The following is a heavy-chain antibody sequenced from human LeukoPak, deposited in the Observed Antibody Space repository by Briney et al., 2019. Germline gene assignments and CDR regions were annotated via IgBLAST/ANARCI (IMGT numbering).Heavy chain of an antibody. V-gene: IGHV5-51*01. CDR1: GYSFTSYW. D-gene: IGHD5-18*01. CDR3: ARAGERDTAILPY. J-gene: IGHJ4*02. CDR2: IYPGDSDT. Sequence: GEPLKISCKGSGYSFTSYWIGWVRQMLGKGLEWMGIIYPGDSDTRYSPSFQGQVTISADKSISTAYLQWSSLKASDTAMYYCARAGERDTAILPYWGQGTLVTVSS.